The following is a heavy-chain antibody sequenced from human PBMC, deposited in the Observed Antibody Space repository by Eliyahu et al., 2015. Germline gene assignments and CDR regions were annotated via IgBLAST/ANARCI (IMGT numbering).Heavy chain of an antibody. CDR2: MKSKPDGGTK. Sequence: EVQLVESGGGLVKPGGSLRLSXAGSGFTFSNAWMNWVRQVPGKGLEWVGRMKSKPDGGTKDYAAPVKGRFTISRDDSKNTVYLQMNSLKIDDIGVYYCATGRVFDYWGQGTLVTVSS. V-gene: IGHV3-15*01. CDR3: ATGRVFDY. CDR1: GFTFSNAW. J-gene: IGHJ4*02.